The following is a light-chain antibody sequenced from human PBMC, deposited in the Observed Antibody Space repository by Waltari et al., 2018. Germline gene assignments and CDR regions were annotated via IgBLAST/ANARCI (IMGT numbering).Light chain of an antibody. CDR1: QGITYW. J-gene: IGKJ4*01. V-gene: IGKV1-12*01. CDR3: QQANSFPLT. CDR2: AAS. Sequence: DIQMTQSPSFVSASVGDRVTITCRASQGITYWLAWYQQKPGKAPNLLIYAASSLQSGVPSRFSGRGSGTNFTLTISSLQPEDFATYYCQQANSFPLTVGGGTKVEIK.